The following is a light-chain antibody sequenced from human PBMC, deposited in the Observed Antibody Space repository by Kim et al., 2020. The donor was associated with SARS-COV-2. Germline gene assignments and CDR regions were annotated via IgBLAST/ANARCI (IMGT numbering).Light chain of an antibody. Sequence: SPGERTTLSCRARQSASSGYLAWYQHKPGQAPRLLIYGASSRATGIPDRVSGSGSGTDFTLTISRLGPEDFAVYYCHDYGSSPRTFGQGTKVDIK. CDR2: GAS. J-gene: IGKJ1*01. V-gene: IGKV3-20*01. CDR1: QSASSGY. CDR3: HDYGSSPRT.